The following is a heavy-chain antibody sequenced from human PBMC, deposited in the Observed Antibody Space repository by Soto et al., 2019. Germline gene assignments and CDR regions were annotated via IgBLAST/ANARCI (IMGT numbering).Heavy chain of an antibody. CDR3: ARGGQDFWSGPFDY. J-gene: IGHJ4*02. V-gene: IGHV4-4*07. CDR2: IDTSGST. D-gene: IGHD3-3*01. CDR1: GGSISNYY. Sequence: SETLSLTCTVSGGSISNYYCNWIRQPAGKGLEWIGRIDTSGSTNYNPSLKSRVTMSVDTSKQEFSLKLSSVTAADTALYYCARGGQDFWSGPFDYWGRGALVTVPQ.